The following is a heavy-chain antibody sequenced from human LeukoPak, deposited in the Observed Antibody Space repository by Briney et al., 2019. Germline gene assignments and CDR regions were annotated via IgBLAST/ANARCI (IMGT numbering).Heavy chain of an antibody. D-gene: IGHD4-23*01. J-gene: IGHJ3*02. CDR2: IYYSGST. CDR3: ARGGTAVVTPYAFDI. V-gene: IGHV4-59*01. Sequence: SETLSLTCTVSGGSISTYYWSWIRQPPGKGLEWIRYIYYSGSTNYNPSVKSRVTMSVDTSKKQFSLNLSSLTAADTAVYYCARGGTAVVTPYAFDIWGQGTMVTVSS. CDR1: GGSISTYY.